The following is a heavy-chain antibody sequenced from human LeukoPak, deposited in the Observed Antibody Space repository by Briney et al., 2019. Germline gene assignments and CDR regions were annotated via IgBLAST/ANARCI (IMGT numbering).Heavy chain of an antibody. CDR1: GYTFTCYY. J-gene: IGHJ5*02. CDR2: INPNSGGT. D-gene: IGHD2-15*01. CDR3: ARDLGHCSGGSCYWFDP. V-gene: IGHV1-2*06. Sequence: ASVKVSCKASGYTFTCYYMHWVRQAPGQGLEWMGRINPNSGGTNYAQKFQGRVTMTRDTSISTAYMELSRLRSDDTAVYYCARDLGHCSGGSCYWFDPWGQGTLVTVSS.